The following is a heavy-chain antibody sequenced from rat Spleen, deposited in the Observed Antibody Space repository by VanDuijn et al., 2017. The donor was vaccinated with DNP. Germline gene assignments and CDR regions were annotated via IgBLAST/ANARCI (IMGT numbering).Heavy chain of an antibody. Sequence: QVQLKESGPGLVQPSQTLSLTCTVSGFSLTTYTVSWIRQPPGKGLEWVAAISSGGSTFYNSALKSRLSVTGDTSKSQIFLKMNSLQTEDTAMYFCAIRGVMGSPLYWGQGVMVTVSS. CDR1: GFSLTTYT. J-gene: IGHJ2*01. CDR2: ISSGGST. CDR3: AIRGVMGSPLY. V-gene: IGHV2-6*01. D-gene: IGHD1-12*02.